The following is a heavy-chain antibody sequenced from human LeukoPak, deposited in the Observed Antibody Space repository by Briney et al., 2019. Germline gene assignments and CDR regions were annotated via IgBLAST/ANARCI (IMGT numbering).Heavy chain of an antibody. CDR2: INPSSGGT. V-gene: IGHV1-2*02. Sequence: ASVKVSCKASGYTFTGYYMHWVRQAPGQGLEWMGWINPSSGGTNYAQKFQGRVTMTRDTSISTAYMELSRLRSDDTAVYYCARDRGSGWYDYWGQGTLVTVSS. J-gene: IGHJ4*02. D-gene: IGHD6-19*01. CDR1: GYTFTGYY. CDR3: ARDRGSGWYDY.